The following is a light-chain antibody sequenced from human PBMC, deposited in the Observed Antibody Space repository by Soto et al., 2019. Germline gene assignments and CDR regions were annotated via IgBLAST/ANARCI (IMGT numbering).Light chain of an antibody. CDR1: SSDVGGYNY. Sequence: QSVLTQPRSVSGSPGQSVTISCTGTSSDVGGYNYVSWYQQHPGKAPKLMIYDVTKRPSGVPDRFSASKFGNTASLTISGLQAEDEADYYCCSCTSTSVPWAFGGGTKLT. CDR2: DVT. J-gene: IGLJ3*02. CDR3: CSCTSTSVPWA. V-gene: IGLV2-11*01.